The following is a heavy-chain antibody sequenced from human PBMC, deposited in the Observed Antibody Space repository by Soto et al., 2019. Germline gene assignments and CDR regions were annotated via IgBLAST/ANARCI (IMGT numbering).Heavy chain of an antibody. D-gene: IGHD3-10*01. Sequence: ASVKVSCKASGYTFTSYGISWVRQAPGQGLEWMGWISAYNGNTNYAQKLQGRVTMTTDTSTSTAYMELRSLRSDDTAVYYCARESYYGSGVHKYYYYGMAVWGQGTTVTVSS. V-gene: IGHV1-18*01. CDR3: ARESYYGSGVHKYYYYGMAV. J-gene: IGHJ6*02. CDR2: ISAYNGNT. CDR1: GYTFTSYG.